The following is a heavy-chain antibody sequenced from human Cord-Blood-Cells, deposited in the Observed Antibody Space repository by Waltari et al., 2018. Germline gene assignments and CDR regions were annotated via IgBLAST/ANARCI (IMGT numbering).Heavy chain of an antibody. D-gene: IGHD4-17*01. CDR2: INSDGSST. CDR3: ARSIRLPTVTTYYYYYGMDV. J-gene: IGHJ6*02. Sequence: EVQLVESGGGLVQPGGSLRLSCAASGFTFSSSWMLWVRQAPGKGLVWVSRINSDGSSTSYADSVKGRFTISRDNAKNTLYLQMNSLRAEDTAVYYCARSIRLPTVTTYYYYYGMDVWGQGTTVTVSS. V-gene: IGHV3-74*01. CDR1: GFTFSSSW.